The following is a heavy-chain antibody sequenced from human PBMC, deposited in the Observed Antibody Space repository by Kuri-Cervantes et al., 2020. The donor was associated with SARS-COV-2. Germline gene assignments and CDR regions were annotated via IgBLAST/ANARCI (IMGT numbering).Heavy chain of an antibody. CDR3: TTVTSAELYYYYYGMDV. CDR1: GFSFSGSA. D-gene: IGHD1-1*01. Sequence: GESLKISCAASGFSFSGSAMHWVRQASGKGLEWVGRIRSKPNNYATAYAASVKGRFTISRDDSKNTAYLQMNSLKTEDTAVYYCTTVTSAELYYYYYGMDVWGQGTTVTVSS. CDR2: IRSKPNNYAT. V-gene: IGHV3-73*01. J-gene: IGHJ6*02.